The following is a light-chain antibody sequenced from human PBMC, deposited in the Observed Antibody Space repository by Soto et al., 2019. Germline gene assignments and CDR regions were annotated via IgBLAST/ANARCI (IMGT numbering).Light chain of an antibody. J-gene: IGKJ1*01. Sequence: DIQMTQSPSSLSASGGDRVTITCRASQSISTYLNWYQAKPGKAPRVVIYAASSLPSGVPSRFSGSGSGTDFTLTISNLQPEDFATYDCQQSYRAPWTFGHGTKVEVK. V-gene: IGKV1-39*01. CDR2: AAS. CDR3: QQSYRAPWT. CDR1: QSISTY.